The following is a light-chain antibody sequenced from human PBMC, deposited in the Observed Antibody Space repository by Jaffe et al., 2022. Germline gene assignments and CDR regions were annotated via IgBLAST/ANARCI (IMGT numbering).Light chain of an antibody. CDR1: QSVSSY. V-gene: IGKV3-11*01. Sequence: IVLTQSPATLSLSPGERATLSCRASQSVSSYLAWYQHKPGQAPRLLIYDASNRATDIPARFSGSGSGTDFTLTISSLEPEDFAVYYCQQRSNWPSITFGQGTRLEIK. CDR2: DAS. CDR3: QQRSNWPSIT. J-gene: IGKJ5*01.